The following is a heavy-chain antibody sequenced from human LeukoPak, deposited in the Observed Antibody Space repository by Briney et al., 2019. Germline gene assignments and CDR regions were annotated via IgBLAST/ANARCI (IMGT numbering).Heavy chain of an antibody. CDR1: GFTFSSYA. CDR2: ISYDGVNI. V-gene: IGHV3-30*03. CDR3: ARRYPYGSGSYFLDY. J-gene: IGHJ4*02. D-gene: IGHD3-10*01. Sequence: PGGSLRLSCAASGFTFSSYAMHWVRQAPGKGLEWVAVISYDGVNIHYADAVKGRFTISRDNSKNTLYLQMNSLRAEDTAVYYCARRYPYGSGSYFLDYWGQGTLVTVSS.